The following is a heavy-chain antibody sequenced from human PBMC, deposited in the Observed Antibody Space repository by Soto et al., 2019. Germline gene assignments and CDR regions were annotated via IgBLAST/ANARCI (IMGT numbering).Heavy chain of an antibody. CDR2: IIPRSAKS. V-gene: IGHV1-69*12. D-gene: IGHD2-2*01. Sequence: QVQLVQSGAEVKKPGSSVKVSCKASGDTFSTYSITWMRQAPGRGLEWVGGIIPRSAKSNYEQKFEGRVTITADESTSTAYMDLSSLRSEDTAVYYCAREGLVLVPTTVNSDYYYYAMGVWDQGTTGTVSS. J-gene: IGHJ6*02. CDR1: GDTFSTYS. CDR3: AREGLVLVPTTVNSDYYYYAMGV.